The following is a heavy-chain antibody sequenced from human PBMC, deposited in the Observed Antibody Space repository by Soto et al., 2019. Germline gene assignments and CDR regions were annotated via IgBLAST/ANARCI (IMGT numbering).Heavy chain of an antibody. J-gene: IGHJ6*02. D-gene: IGHD6-6*01. CDR2: IYPGDSDT. CDR1: GYSFTSYW. V-gene: IGHV5-51*01. Sequence: GESLKISCQGSGYSFTSYWIGWVRQMPGKGLEWMGIIYPGDSDTRYSPSFQGQVTISADKSISTAYLQWSSLKASDTAMYYCARERRIAARPPYYYYGMDVWGQGTTVTVSS. CDR3: ARERRIAARPPYYYYGMDV.